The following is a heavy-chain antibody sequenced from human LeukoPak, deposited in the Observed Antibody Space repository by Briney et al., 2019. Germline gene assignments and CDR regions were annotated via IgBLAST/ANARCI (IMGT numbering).Heavy chain of an antibody. CDR3: ASTGPTVQYFDY. J-gene: IGHJ4*02. CDR1: GYTFTTFY. V-gene: IGHV1-46*01. D-gene: IGHD4-11*01. CDR2: IRPSDGST. Sequence: GASVKVSCKASGYTFTTFYVHWVRQAPGQGLEGMGMIRPSDGSTRYAEKFQGRVTMTRDTSTSTVYMEVSRLRSEDTAVYYCASTGPTVQYFDYWGQGALVTVSS.